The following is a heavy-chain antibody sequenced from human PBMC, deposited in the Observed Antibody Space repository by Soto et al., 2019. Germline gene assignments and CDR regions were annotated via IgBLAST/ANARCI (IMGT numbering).Heavy chain of an antibody. J-gene: IGHJ5*02. CDR1: GASISSVDDY. Sequence: QVQLQESGPGLVKPSQTLSLTCTVSGASISSVDDYWSWIRQPPGKGLEWIGYTHYSGSVNYNPSLKSRVTISADASRSHVALILKSVTAADTAVYYCGRHGNYDIGWFDPWGQGILVTVSS. CDR3: GRHGNYDIGWFDP. CDR2: THYSGSV. V-gene: IGHV4-30-4*01. D-gene: IGHD3-9*01.